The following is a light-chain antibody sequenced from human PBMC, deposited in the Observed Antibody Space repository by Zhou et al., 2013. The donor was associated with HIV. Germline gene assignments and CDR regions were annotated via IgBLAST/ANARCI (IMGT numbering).Light chain of an antibody. Sequence: EIVLTQSPGTLSLSPGETVTLSCRASQIVDSSNLAWYQQKPGQAPRVLVFGASSRATGIPDRFSGSGSGTDFTLTISRLEPEDFAVYYCQQYNNWPPMYTFGQGTRLEI. CDR2: GAS. V-gene: IGKV3-20*01. CDR3: QQYNNWPPMYT. J-gene: IGKJ2*01. CDR1: QIVDSSN.